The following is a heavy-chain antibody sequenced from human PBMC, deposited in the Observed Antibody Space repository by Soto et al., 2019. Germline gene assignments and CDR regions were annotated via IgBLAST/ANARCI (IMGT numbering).Heavy chain of an antibody. V-gene: IGHV3-30-3*01. Sequence: VQLVESGGGVVQPGRSLRLSCAASGFTFSSYAMHWVRQAPGTGLEWVAVISYEGSNKYYADSVKGRFTISRDNSRNTLYRQMNSRRAEDTAVYYCARESDIVATNPNGDYWSQGTLVTGSS. D-gene: IGHD5-12*01. CDR3: ARESDIVATNPNGDY. CDR2: ISYEGSNK. J-gene: IGHJ4*02. CDR1: GFTFSSYA.